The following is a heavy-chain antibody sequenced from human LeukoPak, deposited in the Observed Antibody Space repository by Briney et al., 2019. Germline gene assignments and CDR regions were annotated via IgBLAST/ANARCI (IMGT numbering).Heavy chain of an antibody. V-gene: IGHV4-39*07. CDR1: GGSISSSSYY. CDR2: IHHSGST. CDR3: ARETKLMGYSSGLGFNY. J-gene: IGHJ4*02. D-gene: IGHD6-19*01. Sequence: SETLSLTCTVSGGSISSSSYYWGWIRQPPGKGLEWVGSIHHSGSTYYNPSLKSRVTISADTSKNQLSLDLTSVTAADTAVYYCARETKLMGYSSGLGFNYWGQGTLVTVSS.